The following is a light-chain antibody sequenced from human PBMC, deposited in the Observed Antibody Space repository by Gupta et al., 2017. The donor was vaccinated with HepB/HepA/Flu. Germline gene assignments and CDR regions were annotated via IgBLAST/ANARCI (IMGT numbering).Light chain of an antibody. CDR2: DVS. Sequence: QSALTQPASVSGSPGQSITISCPGTSSDIGNYNYVSWYQPHPGKAPKLMIYDVSSRRSEVANRFSGSKSGTTATVTISGLQAEEAADYYCSSYTSTSTFEVFGGGTKLTVL. CDR3: SSYTSTSTFEV. J-gene: IGLJ2*01. CDR1: SSDIGNYNY. V-gene: IGLV2-14*01.